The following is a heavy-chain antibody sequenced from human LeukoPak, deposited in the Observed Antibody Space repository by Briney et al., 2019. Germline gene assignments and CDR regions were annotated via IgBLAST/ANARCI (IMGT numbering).Heavy chain of an antibody. D-gene: IGHD5-24*01. CDR2: ITPSGGT. J-gene: IGHJ4*02. Sequence: GASVKVSCKASGYTFTSYAMHWVRQAPGQGLEWMGWITPSGGTNYPQKFQGRVAITRDTSIITAYMDLSRLTSDDTAVYYCARDRYGDGFAHFDYWGQGALVTVSS. CDR1: GYTFTSYA. V-gene: IGHV1-2*02. CDR3: ARDRYGDGFAHFDY.